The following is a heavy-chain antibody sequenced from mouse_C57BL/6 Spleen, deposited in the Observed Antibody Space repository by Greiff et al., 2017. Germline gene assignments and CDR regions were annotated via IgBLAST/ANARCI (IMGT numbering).Heavy chain of an antibody. J-gene: IGHJ1*03. CDR3: ARGLCYYGGRYFDV. D-gene: IGHD1-1*01. CDR1: GYTFTSYW. Sequence: QVQLQQPGAELVKPGASVKLSCKASGYTFTSYWMQWVKQRPGQGLEWIGEIDPSDSYTNYNQKFKGKATLTVDTSSSTAYMQLSSLTSEASAVYYCARGLCYYGGRYFDVWGTGTTVTVSS. CDR2: IDPSDSYT. V-gene: IGHV1-50*01.